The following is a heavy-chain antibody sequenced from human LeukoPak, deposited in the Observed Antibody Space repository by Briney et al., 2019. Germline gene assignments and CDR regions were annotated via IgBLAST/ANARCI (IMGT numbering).Heavy chain of an antibody. J-gene: IGHJ4*02. Sequence: ASVKVSCKASGYTFTNYYMHWVRQAPGHGLEWMGWINPNSGGTNYAQKFQGRVTMTRDTSISTAYMELSRLRSDDTAIYYCARRDRDAYTPLDYWGQGTLVTVSS. D-gene: IGHD5-24*01. CDR3: ARRDRDAYTPLDY. CDR1: GYTFTNYY. V-gene: IGHV1-2*02. CDR2: INPNSGGT.